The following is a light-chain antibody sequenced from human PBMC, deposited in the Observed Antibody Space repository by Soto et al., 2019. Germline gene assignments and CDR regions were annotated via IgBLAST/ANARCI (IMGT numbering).Light chain of an antibody. CDR3: QQSYCAPPWT. V-gene: IGKV1-39*01. CDR1: DNIAKY. Sequence: DIQTTQSPSSLSASIGDRVTITGRTSDNIAKYLNWYQQKPGQVPKLLIDAASRLQNGVPARFSGSGSGTEFTLTINNLLPEDFATYYCQQSYCAPPWTFGQGTKVEVK. J-gene: IGKJ1*01. CDR2: AAS.